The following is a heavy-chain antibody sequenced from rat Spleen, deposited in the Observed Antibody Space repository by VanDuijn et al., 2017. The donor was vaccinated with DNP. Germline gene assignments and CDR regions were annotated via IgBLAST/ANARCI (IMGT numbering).Heavy chain of an antibody. Sequence: EVQLVETGGGLVQPGRSLKLSCVASGFTFSSYWMYWIRQTPGRGLEWLASITSNGGATYYLDSVKGRFTISRDDAQDTLYLQMNSLRSEDTASYYCARGGRSYFDYWGQGVMVTVSS. J-gene: IGHJ2*01. CDR1: GFTFSSYW. V-gene: IGHV5-58*01. CDR3: ARGGRSYFDY. CDR2: ITSNGGAT. D-gene: IGHD1-11*01.